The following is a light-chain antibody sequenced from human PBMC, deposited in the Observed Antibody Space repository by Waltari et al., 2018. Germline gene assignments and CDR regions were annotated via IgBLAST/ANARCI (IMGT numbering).Light chain of an antibody. CDR1: HGIYRS. CDR2: YAS. V-gene: IGKV6-21*02. J-gene: IGKJ2*01. Sequence: CRASHGIYRSLHGYQQKPDQSPKLLIKYASQSISGVPSRFSGSGSGTDFTLTINSLEAEDVATYYCHQSSSLPRTFGQGTKLEIK. CDR3: HQSSSLPRT.